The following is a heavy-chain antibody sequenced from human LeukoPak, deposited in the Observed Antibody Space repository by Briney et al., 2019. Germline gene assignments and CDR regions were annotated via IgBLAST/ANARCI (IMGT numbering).Heavy chain of an antibody. V-gene: IGHV3-48*02. CDR3: ARDGLHTAHFDY. Sequence: GESLRLSCAASGFTFSSYTMNWVRQAPGKGLEWVSTVSGSSNIHYSDSVKGRFTISRDNARNSLYLQMNSLRDEDTAVYYCARDGLHTAHFDYWGQGTLVTVSS. CDR2: VSGSSNI. J-gene: IGHJ4*02. D-gene: IGHD5-18*01. CDR1: GFTFSSYT.